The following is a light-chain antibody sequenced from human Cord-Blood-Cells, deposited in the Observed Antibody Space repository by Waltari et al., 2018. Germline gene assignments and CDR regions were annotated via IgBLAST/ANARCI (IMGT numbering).Light chain of an antibody. J-gene: IGLJ3*02. CDR2: DVS. V-gene: IGLV2-14*01. CDR1: SSDVGGYTY. Sequence: QSALTQPASVSGSPGQSITISCTGTSSDVGGYTYVSWYQQHPGKAPKLMIYDVSNRPSGVSNRFSGSKSGNTASLTISGLQAEDEADYYCSSYTSSSFWVFGGGTKLTVL. CDR3: SSYTSSSFWV.